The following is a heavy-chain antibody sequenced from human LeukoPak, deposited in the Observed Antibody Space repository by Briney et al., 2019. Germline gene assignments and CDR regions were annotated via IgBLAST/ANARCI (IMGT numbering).Heavy chain of an antibody. J-gene: IGHJ4*02. CDR3: TLVPTAPGY. V-gene: IGHV3-23*01. CDR2: ISGSGGST. Sequence: GGSLRLSCAASGFTFRSYAMSWVHQAPGKGLEWVSAISGSGGSTDYADSVKGRFTISRDNSKNTLYLQMNSLRAEDTALYYCTLVPTAPGYWGQGTLVTVSS. D-gene: IGHD2-2*01. CDR1: GFTFRSYA.